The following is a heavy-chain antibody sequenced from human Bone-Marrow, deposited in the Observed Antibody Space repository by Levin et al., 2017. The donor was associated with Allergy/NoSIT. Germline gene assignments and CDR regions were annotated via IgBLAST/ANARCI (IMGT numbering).Heavy chain of an antibody. CDR1: GYNINEFS. CDR2: FDPEGGET. Sequence: GGSLRLSCKVPGYNINEFSMHWVRQAPGKGLEWMGGFDPEGGETIYAQNLQGRVTMTEDTSAETAYMELSSLRYEDTAVYYCVTDRPGRVATISYGYWGQGTLVTVSS. V-gene: IGHV1-24*01. CDR3: VTDRPGRVATISYGY. D-gene: IGHD5-12*01. J-gene: IGHJ4*02.